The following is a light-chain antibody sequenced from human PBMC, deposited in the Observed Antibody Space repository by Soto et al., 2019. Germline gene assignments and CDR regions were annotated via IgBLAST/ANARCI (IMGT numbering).Light chain of an antibody. J-gene: IGKJ4*01. CDR1: QGIDDW. CDR3: QEYNSY. CDR2: KAS. Sequence: DNQMTQSPSTLSASVGDRVTITCRASQGIDDWLAWYQQKPGKAPKHLIYKASNLESGVPSRFSGRGFGTEFTLTISSLQPDDSATYYCQEYNSYFGGGTKVEIK. V-gene: IGKV1-5*03.